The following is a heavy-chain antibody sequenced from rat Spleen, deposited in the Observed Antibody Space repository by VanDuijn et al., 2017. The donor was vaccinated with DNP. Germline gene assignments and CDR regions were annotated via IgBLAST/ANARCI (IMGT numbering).Heavy chain of an antibody. D-gene: IGHD1-11*01. CDR3: ARGLNYGGYSYSWYFDF. J-gene: IGHJ1*01. V-gene: IGHV3-1*01. CDR2: ISYSGST. CDR1: GYPITSNY. Sequence: EVLLQESGPGLVKPSQSLSLTCSVTGYPITSNYWGWIRKFPGDKMEWMGYISYSGSTGYNPFLKSRISITRDTSKNQFFLQLNSVTTEDIATYYCARGLNYGGYSYSWYFDFWGPGTMVTVSS.